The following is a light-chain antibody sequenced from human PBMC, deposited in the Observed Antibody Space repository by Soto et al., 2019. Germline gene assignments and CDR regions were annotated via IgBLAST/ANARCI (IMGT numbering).Light chain of an antibody. CDR1: SGHSTYI. V-gene: IGLV4-60*03. CDR2: LEGSGNY. J-gene: IGLJ2*01. Sequence: QPVLTQSSSASASLGSSVKLTCTLSSGHSTYIISWHQHQPGKAPRYLMKLEGSGNYNKGSGVPDRFSGSSSGADSYLIISYRQSEDEADYYCETWYSNSLICGGGTTLPV. CDR3: ETWYSNSLI.